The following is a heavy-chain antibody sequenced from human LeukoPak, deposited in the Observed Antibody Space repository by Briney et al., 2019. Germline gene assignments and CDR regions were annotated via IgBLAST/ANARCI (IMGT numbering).Heavy chain of an antibody. CDR2: ISYDGSNK. Sequence: GGSLRLSCSASGFTFSTYWMSWVRQAPGKGLEWVAVISYDGSNKYYADSVKGRFTISRDNSKNTLYLQMNSLRAEDTAVYYCARDAEDFWSGYSLKYWGQGTLVTVSS. V-gene: IGHV3-30*03. CDR3: ARDAEDFWSGYSLKY. D-gene: IGHD3-3*01. J-gene: IGHJ4*02. CDR1: GFTFSTYW.